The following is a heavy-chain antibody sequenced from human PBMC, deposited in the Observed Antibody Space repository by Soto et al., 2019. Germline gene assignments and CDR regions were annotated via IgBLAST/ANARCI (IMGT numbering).Heavy chain of an antibody. CDR1: GGTFSSYA. Sequence: VASVKVSCKASGGTFSSYAISWVRQAPGQGLEWMGGIIPIFGTANYAQKFQGRVTITADESTSTAYMELSSLRSEDTAVYYCAVVLVYYYYYGMDVWGQGTTVTVSS. V-gene: IGHV1-69*13. CDR2: IIPIFGTA. CDR3: AVVLVYYYYYGMDV. J-gene: IGHJ6*02. D-gene: IGHD6-6*01.